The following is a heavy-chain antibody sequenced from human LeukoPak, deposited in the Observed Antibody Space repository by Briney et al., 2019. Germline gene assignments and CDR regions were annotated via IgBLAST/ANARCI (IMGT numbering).Heavy chain of an antibody. D-gene: IGHD5-24*01. J-gene: IGHJ3*01. CDR2: ISHTAST. Sequence: SETLSLTCTVSGGSMSHHWSWIRQSPGKGLEWIGYISHTASTNYNPSLKSRVTLSIDTSKSQLSFQLTSVTAADTAVYYCAREKSPERKTWLQSGAFDVWGQGTVVTVSS. V-gene: IGHV4-59*11. CDR1: GGSMSHH. CDR3: AREKSPERKTWLQSGAFDV.